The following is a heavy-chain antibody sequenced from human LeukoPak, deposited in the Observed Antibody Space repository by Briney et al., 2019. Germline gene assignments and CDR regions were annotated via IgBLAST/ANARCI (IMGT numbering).Heavy chain of an antibody. CDR2: IYSSGST. CDR1: GFTVSSTY. J-gene: IGHJ4*02. Sequence: GGSLRLSCAASGFTVSSTYMSWVRQAPGQGLEWVSLIYSSGSTFYADSVQGRFTVSRDNSKNTLYLQMNSLRAEDTAMYYCARDSSSCPNYFDFWGQGTLVTVPS. CDR3: ARDSSSCPNYFDF. V-gene: IGHV3-53*01.